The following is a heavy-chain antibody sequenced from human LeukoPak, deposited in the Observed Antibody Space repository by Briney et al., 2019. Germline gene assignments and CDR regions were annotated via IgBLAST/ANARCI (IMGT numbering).Heavy chain of an antibody. V-gene: IGHV4-38-2*01. J-gene: IGHJ5*02. CDR3: ARQYCTNGVCNMYNWFDP. Sequence: PSETLSLTCAVSGYSISSGYYWGWIRRPPGKGLEWIGSIYHSGSTYYNPSLKSRVTISVDTSKNQFSLKLSSVTAADTAVYYCARQYCTNGVCNMYNWFDPWGQGTLVTVSS. CDR1: GYSISSGYY. D-gene: IGHD2-8*01. CDR2: IYHSGST.